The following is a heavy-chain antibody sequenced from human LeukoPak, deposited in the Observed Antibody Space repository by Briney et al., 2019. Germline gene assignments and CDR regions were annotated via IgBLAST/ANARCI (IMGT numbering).Heavy chain of an antibody. CDR1: GGSISSGGYY. Sequence: SQTLSLTCTVSGGSISSGGYYWSWIRQHPGKGLEWIGYIYYSGSTYYNPSLKSRVTISVDTSKNQFSLKLSSVTAADTAVYYCARVRYYYDSSGYLNYYYYYGMDVWGRGTTVTVSS. V-gene: IGHV4-31*03. D-gene: IGHD3-22*01. CDR2: IYYSGST. CDR3: ARVRYYYDSSGYLNYYYYYGMDV. J-gene: IGHJ6*02.